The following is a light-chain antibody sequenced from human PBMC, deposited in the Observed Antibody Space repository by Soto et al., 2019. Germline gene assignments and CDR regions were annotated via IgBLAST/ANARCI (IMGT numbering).Light chain of an antibody. V-gene: IGLV2-14*01. CDR1: NSDVGGYNY. CDR2: EVS. CDR3: SPYPSTIPSL. J-gene: IGLJ1*01. Sequence: YVLTQPASVSGSPGQSITISCSGTNSDVGGYNYVSWYQQHPGKAPKLMIYEVSNRPSGVSNRFSGSKSGNTASLTISGIQAEDDDYYYYSPYPSTIPSLFGTGPKLAVL.